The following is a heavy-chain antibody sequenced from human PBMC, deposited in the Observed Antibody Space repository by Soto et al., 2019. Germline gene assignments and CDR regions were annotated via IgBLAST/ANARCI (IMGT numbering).Heavy chain of an antibody. CDR3: ATSREVRGAFDI. Sequence: ASVKVSCKVSGYTLTELSMHWVRQAPGKGLEWMGGFDPEDGETIYAQKFQGRVTMTEDTSTDTAYMELSSLRSEDTAVYYCATSREVRGAFDIWGQGTMVTVSS. CDR2: FDPEDGET. D-gene: IGHD2-2*01. J-gene: IGHJ3*02. CDR1: GYTLTELS. V-gene: IGHV1-24*01.